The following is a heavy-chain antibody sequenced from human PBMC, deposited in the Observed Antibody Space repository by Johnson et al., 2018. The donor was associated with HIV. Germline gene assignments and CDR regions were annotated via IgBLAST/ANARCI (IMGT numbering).Heavy chain of an antibody. CDR1: GFTFSSYW. J-gene: IGHJ3*02. CDR2: ISWDGAST. Sequence: VQLVESGGGLVQPGGSLRLSCVASGFTFSSYWMSWVRQAPGKGLEWVSLISWDGASTYYADSVKGRFTISIDNSKNTLYLQMNSLRAEDTAVYYCARAIGNWDAFDIWGQGTMVTVSS. CDR3: ARAIGNWDAFDI. V-gene: IGHV3-66*02. D-gene: IGHD7-27*01.